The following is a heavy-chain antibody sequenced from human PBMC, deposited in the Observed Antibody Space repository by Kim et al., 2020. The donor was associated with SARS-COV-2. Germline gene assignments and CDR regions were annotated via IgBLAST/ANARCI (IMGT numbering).Heavy chain of an antibody. CDR3: VRETVTGPFDY. V-gene: IGHV3-74*01. D-gene: IGHD4-17*01. CDR1: GFTFRSYW. Sequence: GGSLRLSCAASGFTFRSYWMHWVRQAPGKGLVWVSRINSDGSSTNYADSVKGRFTISRDNAKNTLYLQMNSLRAEDTAVYYCVRETVTGPFDYWGQGSLVTVSS. J-gene: IGHJ4*02. CDR2: INSDGSST.